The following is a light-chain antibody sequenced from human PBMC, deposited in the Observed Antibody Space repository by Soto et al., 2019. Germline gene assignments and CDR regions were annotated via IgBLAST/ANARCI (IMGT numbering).Light chain of an antibody. CDR1: KNDIGVYDF. J-gene: IGLJ1*01. V-gene: IGLV2-8*01. CDR2: EVV. Sequence: QSVLTQPPSAPGSPGQSVTISCTGTKNDIGVYDFVSWYQHHPGKAPRLIIYEVVQRPSGVPDRFSGSKSGNTASLTVSGLQAADEADYFCKSYAGSNTYVFGVGPR. CDR3: KSYAGSNTYV.